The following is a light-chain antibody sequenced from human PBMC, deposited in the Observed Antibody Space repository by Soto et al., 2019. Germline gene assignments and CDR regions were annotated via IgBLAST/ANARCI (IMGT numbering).Light chain of an antibody. J-gene: IGLJ3*02. Sequence: QSVLTQPPSASGTPGQRVTISCSGGSSNIGRDTVNWYQQLPGTAPKLLIYSTNQRPSGVPDRFSGSKSGTSASLAISGLQSADEADYYCATWDGSLNGGVFGGGTQLTVL. V-gene: IGLV1-44*01. CDR2: STN. CDR3: ATWDGSLNGGV. CDR1: SSNIGRDT.